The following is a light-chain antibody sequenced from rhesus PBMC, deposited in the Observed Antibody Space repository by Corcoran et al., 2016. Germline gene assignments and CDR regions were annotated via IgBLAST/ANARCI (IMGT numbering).Light chain of an antibody. Sequence: DIQMTQSPSSVSASVGDRVTITCRASQGISSYLAWYQQKPGKATKLLIYYATPLQSGFPSRFSGSGSGTEFTLTISSLQPEDFATYYCQQYNSLPYSFGQGTKVEIK. CDR1: QGISSY. CDR2: YAT. V-gene: IGKV1-25*01. CDR3: QQYNSLPYS. J-gene: IGKJ2*01.